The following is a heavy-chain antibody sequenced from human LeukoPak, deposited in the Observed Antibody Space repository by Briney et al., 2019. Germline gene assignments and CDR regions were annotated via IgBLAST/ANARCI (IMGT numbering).Heavy chain of an antibody. J-gene: IGHJ5*02. CDR3: ARDPDSSSPKNWFDP. CDR1: GFTFSSYS. V-gene: IGHV3-21*01. CDR2: ISSSSSYI. Sequence: GGSLRLSCAASGFTFSSYSMNWVRQAPGKGLEWVSSISSSSSYIYYADSVKGRFTISRDNAKNSLYLQMNSLRAEDTAVYYCARDPDSSSPKNWFDPWGQGALVTVSS. D-gene: IGHD6-13*01.